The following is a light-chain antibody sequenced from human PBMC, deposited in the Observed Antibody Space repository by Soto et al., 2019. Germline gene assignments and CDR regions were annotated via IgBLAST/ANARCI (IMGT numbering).Light chain of an antibody. Sequence: DIQMTQSPSSLSASVGDRVTITCRASQSISSYLNWYQQKPGKAPMLLIYAASSLQSGVPSRFSGSGSGTDFTLTISSLQPEDCATYYCQQSYSTPYTFGQGTKLEIK. J-gene: IGKJ2*01. CDR3: QQSYSTPYT. CDR1: QSISSY. CDR2: AAS. V-gene: IGKV1-39*01.